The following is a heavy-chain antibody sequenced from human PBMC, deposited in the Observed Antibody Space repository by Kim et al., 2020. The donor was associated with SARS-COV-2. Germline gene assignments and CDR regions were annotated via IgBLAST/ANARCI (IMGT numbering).Heavy chain of an antibody. CDR3: ARDYSNPPRRLRDSLGSRFVDY. J-gene: IGHJ3*01. CDR1: GFTFSDYA. D-gene: IGHD2-21*01. V-gene: IGHV3-23*01. Sequence: GGSLRLSCVASGFTFSDYAMSWVRQAPGKGLEWVSGIIESGDDTFYADSVKGRFTLSRDNSRGTLSLEMRSLRDEDTAIYYCARDYSNPPRRLRDSLGSRFVDYWGAGTIVTVSS. CDR2: IIESGDDT.